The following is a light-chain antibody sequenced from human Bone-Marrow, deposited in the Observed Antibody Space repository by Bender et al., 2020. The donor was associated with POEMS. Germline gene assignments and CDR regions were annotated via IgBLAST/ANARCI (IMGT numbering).Light chain of an antibody. CDR2: AVT. J-gene: IGLJ2*01. CDR3: CSYRSASAL. V-gene: IGLV2-14*02. CDR1: SSDVGSYNL. Sequence: QTALTQPASVSGSPGQSITISCTGTSSDVGSYNLVSWYQQHPGKAPKLVIYAVTKRPSGVSNRFSGSKSGNTASLTISGLQAEDEADFYCCSYRSASALFGGGTKLTVL.